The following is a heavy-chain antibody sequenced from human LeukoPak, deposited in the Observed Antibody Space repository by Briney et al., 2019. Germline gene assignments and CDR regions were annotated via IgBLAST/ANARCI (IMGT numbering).Heavy chain of an antibody. CDR2: ISSSGSYI. V-gene: IGHV3-21*01. D-gene: IGHD3-10*01. Sequence: PGGSLRLSCAASGFTFSSYSMNWVRQAPGKGLEWVSSISSSGSYIYYADSVKGRFTISRDNAKNSLYLQMNSLRAEDTAVYYCARDLLPFGVTFDYWGQGTLVTVSS. CDR1: GFTFSSYS. J-gene: IGHJ4*02. CDR3: ARDLLPFGVTFDY.